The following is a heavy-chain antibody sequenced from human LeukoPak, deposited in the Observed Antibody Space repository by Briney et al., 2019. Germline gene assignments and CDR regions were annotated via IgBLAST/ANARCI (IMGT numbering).Heavy chain of an antibody. Sequence: GKSLRLSCAASGFTVSRYWMHWVRQAPGKGLVWVARINVEGNYIDYAESVKGRFTISRDSAMNTLYLQMNSVRAEDTAVYSCARDLTGPYDHWGQGALVTVSS. CDR3: ARDLTGPYDH. D-gene: IGHD3-22*01. V-gene: IGHV3-74*01. CDR1: GFTVSRYW. J-gene: IGHJ4*02. CDR2: INVEGNYI.